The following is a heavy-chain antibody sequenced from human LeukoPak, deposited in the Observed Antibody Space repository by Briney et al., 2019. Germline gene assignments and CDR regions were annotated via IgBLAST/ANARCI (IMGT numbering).Heavy chain of an antibody. D-gene: IGHD3-10*02. J-gene: IGHJ6*02. CDR3: AKDLHYYVAMDV. CDR2: ISGSGGTA. V-gene: IGHV3-23*01. Sequence: PGGSLRLSCAASGFTFSNYVLTWVRQAPGKGLEWVSSISGSGGTATYADSAKGRFTISRDNSKNTLFLQMNSLGADDTALYYCAKDLHYYVAMDVWGQGTTVTVSS. CDR1: GFTFSNYV.